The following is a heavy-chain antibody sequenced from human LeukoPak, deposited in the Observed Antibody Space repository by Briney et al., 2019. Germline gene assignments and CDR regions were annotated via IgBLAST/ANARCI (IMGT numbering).Heavy chain of an antibody. Sequence: SETLSLTCAVYGGSFSGYYWSWIRQPPGKGLEWIGEINHSGSTNCNPSLKSRVTISVDTSKNQFSLKLSSVTAADTAVYYCARGGGSSWYDYYYYMDVWGKGTTVTVSS. CDR2: INHSGST. D-gene: IGHD6-13*01. CDR1: GGSFSGYY. CDR3: ARGGGSSWYDYYYYMDV. J-gene: IGHJ6*03. V-gene: IGHV4-34*01.